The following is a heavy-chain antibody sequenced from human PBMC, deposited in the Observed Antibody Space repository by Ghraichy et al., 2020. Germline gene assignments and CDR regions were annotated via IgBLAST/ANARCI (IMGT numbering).Heavy chain of an antibody. Sequence: GGSLRLSCAASGFTVSSNYMSWVRQAPGKGLEWVSVIYSGGSTYYADSVKGRFTISRDNSKNTLYLQMNSLRAEDTAVYYCARVPRPRSLAYYYGMDVWGQGTTVTVSS. D-gene: IGHD1-14*01. V-gene: IGHV3-53*01. CDR1: GFTVSSNY. CDR2: IYSGGST. CDR3: ARVPRPRSLAYYYGMDV. J-gene: IGHJ6*02.